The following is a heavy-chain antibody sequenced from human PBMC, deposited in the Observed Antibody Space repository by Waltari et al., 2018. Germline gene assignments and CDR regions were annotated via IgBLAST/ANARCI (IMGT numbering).Heavy chain of an antibody. CDR2: INYDGSQK. Sequence: EVQLVESGGGLVQPGGSLRLSCGASGFTFSRYWMSWVRQTPGKGLEWVANINYDGSQKYYADSVKGRFTISRDNAKSSLYLQMNSLRVEDTAVYYCAKSRGFEYWGQGTLITVSS. D-gene: IGHD2-2*01. CDR1: GFTFSRYW. J-gene: IGHJ4*02. V-gene: IGHV3-7*01. CDR3: AKSRGFEY.